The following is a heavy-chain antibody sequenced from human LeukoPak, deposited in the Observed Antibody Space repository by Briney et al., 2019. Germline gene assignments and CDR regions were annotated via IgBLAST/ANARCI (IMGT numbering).Heavy chain of an antibody. J-gene: IGHJ4*02. CDR1: GFTFSSYD. V-gene: IGHV3-13*01. D-gene: IGHD2-2*01. CDR3: ARGGDGVLVKAAMRDWPFDY. Sequence: AGGSLRLSCAASGFTFSSYDMHWVRQVTGKGLEWVSGIGIVGDTYYAGSVKGRFTISRENAKNSSYLQMNSLRAEDTAVYYCARGGDGVLVKAAMRDWPFDYWGQGTLVTVSS. CDR2: IGIVGDT.